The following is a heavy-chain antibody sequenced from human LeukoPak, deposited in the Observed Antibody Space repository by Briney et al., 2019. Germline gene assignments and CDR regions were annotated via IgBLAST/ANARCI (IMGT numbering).Heavy chain of an antibody. D-gene: IGHD6-19*01. V-gene: IGHV4-34*01. Sequence: SETLSLTCAVYGGSFSGYYWSWIRQPPGKGLEWIGEINHSGSTNYNPSLKSRVTISVDTSKNQFSLKLSSVTAADTAVYYCARGRMYNSGWYSGRLSFDPWGQGTLVTVSS. CDR3: ARGRMYNSGWYSGRLSFDP. CDR1: GGSFSGYY. CDR2: INHSGST. J-gene: IGHJ5*02.